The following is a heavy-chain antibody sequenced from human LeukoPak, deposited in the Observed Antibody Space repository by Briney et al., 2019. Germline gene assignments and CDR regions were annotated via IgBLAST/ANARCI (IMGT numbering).Heavy chain of an antibody. V-gene: IGHV4-59*08. D-gene: IGHD2-15*01. CDR3: ARGRRYCSGGSCYYTGGEDYFDY. CDR1: VGSISSYY. J-gene: IGHJ4*02. CDR2: IYYSGST. Sequence: PSETLSLTCTVSVGSISSYYWRWIRQPPGKGREGIVYIYYSGSTNYNPSLKSRVTISVDTSKNHFSLRLSSVTAADTDVYYCARGRRYCSGGSCYYTGGEDYFDYWGQGTLVTVSS.